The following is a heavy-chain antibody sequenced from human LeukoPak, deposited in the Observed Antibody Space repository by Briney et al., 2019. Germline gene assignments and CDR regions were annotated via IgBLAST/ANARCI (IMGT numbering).Heavy chain of an antibody. V-gene: IGHV4-4*07. J-gene: IGHJ6*02. Sequence: SETLSLTCTVSGGSISSYYWSWIRQPAGKGLEWIGRIYTSGTTNSNPSLKSRVTMSVDTSKNQFSLKLSSVTAADTAVYYCARDQSTISYFYYGMDVWGQGTTVTVSS. CDR1: GGSISSYY. CDR2: IYTSGTT. D-gene: IGHD5-24*01. CDR3: ARDQSTISYFYYGMDV.